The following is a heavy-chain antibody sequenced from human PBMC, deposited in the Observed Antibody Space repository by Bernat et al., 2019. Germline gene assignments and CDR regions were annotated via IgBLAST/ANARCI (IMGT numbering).Heavy chain of an antibody. CDR1: GFTFNNYG. V-gene: IGHV3-33*01. CDR2: IWYDGNNK. Sequence: QVQLVESGGGVVQPGRSLRLSCAASGFTFNNYGMHWVRQVPGKGLEWVAFIWYDGNNKYYEDSVKGRFTISRDNSKNTLYLQMNSLGAEDTAVYYFARLGSSWSFDYWGQGTLVTVSS. CDR3: ARLGSSWSFDY. D-gene: IGHD6-13*01. J-gene: IGHJ4*02.